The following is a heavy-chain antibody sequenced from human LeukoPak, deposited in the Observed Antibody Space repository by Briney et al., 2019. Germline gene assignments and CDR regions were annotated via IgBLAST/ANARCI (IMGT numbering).Heavy chain of an antibody. CDR1: GYTFTGYY. V-gene: IGHV1-2*02. Sequence: VASVKVSCKASGYTFTGYYMHWVRQAPGQGLEWMGWINPNSGGTNYAQKFQGRVTMTRDTSISTAYMELSRLRSDDTAVYYCAGPWEAYCGGDCYSWAFDIWGQGTMVTVSS. CDR3: AGPWEAYCGGDCYSWAFDI. CDR2: INPNSGGT. D-gene: IGHD2-21*02. J-gene: IGHJ3*02.